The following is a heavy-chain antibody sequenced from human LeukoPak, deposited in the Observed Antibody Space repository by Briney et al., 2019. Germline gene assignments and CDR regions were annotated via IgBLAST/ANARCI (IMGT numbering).Heavy chain of an antibody. D-gene: IGHD2-2*01. Sequence: ASVKVSCKASGYTFTGYYMHWVRQAPGQGLEWMGWINPNSGGTNYAQKFQGRVTMTRDTSISTAYMELSGLRSDDTAVYYCARDPYCSSTSCQYNWFDPWGQGTLVTVSS. CDR2: INPNSGGT. V-gene: IGHV1-2*02. J-gene: IGHJ5*02. CDR1: GYTFTGYY. CDR3: ARDPYCSSTSCQYNWFDP.